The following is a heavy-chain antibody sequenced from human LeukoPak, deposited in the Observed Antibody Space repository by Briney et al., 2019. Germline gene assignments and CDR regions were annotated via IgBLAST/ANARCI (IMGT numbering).Heavy chain of an antibody. J-gene: IGHJ4*02. Sequence: GGSLRLSCAVSGGALSSDSMNWVRRSPGKGLEWIAHSSIHNGDVNYADSAKGRFTISRDNAKNSLYLQMNSLRAEDTAVYYCASSSIAARRAFDYWGQGTLVTVSS. CDR2: SSIHNGDV. D-gene: IGHD6-6*01. CDR3: ASSSIAARRAFDY. V-gene: IGHV3-21*05. CDR1: GGALSSDS.